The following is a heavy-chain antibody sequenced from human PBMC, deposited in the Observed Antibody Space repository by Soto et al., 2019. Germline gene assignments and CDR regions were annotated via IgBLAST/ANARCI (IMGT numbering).Heavy chain of an antibody. CDR1: GGSISSSSYY. V-gene: IGHV4-39*01. D-gene: IGHD3-3*01. Sequence: SETLSLTCTVSGGSISSSSYYWGWIRQPPGKGLEWIGSIYYSGSTYYNPSLKSRVTISVDTSKNQFSLKLSSVTAADTAVYYCARHYDFWSGYLTNWFDPWGQGTLVTVSS. CDR2: IYYSGST. CDR3: ARHYDFWSGYLTNWFDP. J-gene: IGHJ5*02.